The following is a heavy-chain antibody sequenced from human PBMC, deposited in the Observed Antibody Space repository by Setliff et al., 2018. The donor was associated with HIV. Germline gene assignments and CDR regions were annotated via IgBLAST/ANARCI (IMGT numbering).Heavy chain of an antibody. CDR2: IRSKAYGGTT. Sequence: PGGSLRLSCTASGFTFGDYAMSWFRQAPGKGLEWVGFIRSKAYGGTTEYAASVKGRFTISRHDSTSIAYLQMNSLKTEDTAMYYCTRGGSSGPKHWGQGTLVTVSS. J-gene: IGHJ1*01. D-gene: IGHD6-19*01. CDR3: TRGGSSGPKH. V-gene: IGHV3-49*03. CDR1: GFTFGDYA.